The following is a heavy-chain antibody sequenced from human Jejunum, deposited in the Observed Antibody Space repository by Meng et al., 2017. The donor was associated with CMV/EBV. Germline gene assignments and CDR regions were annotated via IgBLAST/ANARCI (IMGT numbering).Heavy chain of an antibody. CDR3: TTELGVGNSQESY. Sequence: FIFSTAWLTWVRQSPGKGLAWVGRIKSETDGGTTDYAAPVKGRFTISRDDSKTTLYVQMNSLRTEDTAVYYCTTELGVGNSQESYWGQGTLVTVSS. V-gene: IGHV3-15*01. D-gene: IGHD1-7*01. CDR1: FIFSTAW. CDR2: IKSETDGGTT. J-gene: IGHJ4*02.